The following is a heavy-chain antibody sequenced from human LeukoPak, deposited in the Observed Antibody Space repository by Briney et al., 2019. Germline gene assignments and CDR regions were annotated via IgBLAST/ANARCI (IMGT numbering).Heavy chain of an antibody. D-gene: IGHD2-8*01. CDR3: AGRVMVYAKYYFEY. V-gene: IGHV4-34*01. Sequence: KPSETLSLTCAVYGGSFSGYYWSWIRQPPGKGLEWIGEINHSGSTNYNPSLKSRVTISVDTSKNQFSLKLSSVTAADPAVYYCAGRVMVYAKYYFEYWGQGTLVTVSS. CDR1: GGSFSGYY. J-gene: IGHJ4*02. CDR2: INHSGST.